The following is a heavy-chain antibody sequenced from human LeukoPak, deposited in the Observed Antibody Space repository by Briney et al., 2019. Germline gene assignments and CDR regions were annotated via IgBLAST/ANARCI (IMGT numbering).Heavy chain of an antibody. J-gene: IGHJ4*02. D-gene: IGHD6-19*01. CDR1: GYTFSGQD. CDR2: ISAYNGNT. Sequence: ASVKVSCKASGYTFSGQDISWVRQAPGQGLEWMGWISAYNGNTNYAQKLQGRVTMTTDTSTSTAYMELRSLRSDDTAVYYCARASSGFSDFGYWGQGTLVTVSS. CDR3: ARASSGFSDFGY. V-gene: IGHV1-18*01.